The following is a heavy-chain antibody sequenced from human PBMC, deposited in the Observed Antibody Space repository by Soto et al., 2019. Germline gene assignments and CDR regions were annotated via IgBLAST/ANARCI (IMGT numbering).Heavy chain of an antibody. J-gene: IGHJ6*02. D-gene: IGHD2-15*01. Sequence: QVQLQESGPGLVKPSETLSLTCTVSGGSISSYYWSWIRQPAGKGLEWIGRIYTSGSTNYNPSLKSRVTMAVDTSTNQFSLKLSSVTAADTAVYYCARIDTYCSGGSCYYYGMDVWGRGTTVPVSS. CDR3: ARIDTYCSGGSCYYYGMDV. CDR2: IYTSGST. V-gene: IGHV4-4*07. CDR1: GGSISSYY.